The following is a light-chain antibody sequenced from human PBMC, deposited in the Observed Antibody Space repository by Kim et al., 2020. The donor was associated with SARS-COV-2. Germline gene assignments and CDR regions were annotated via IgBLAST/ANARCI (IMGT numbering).Light chain of an antibody. Sequence: SLCPGERATLSCRASQSVSSYLAWYQQNPGQAPRLLIYDASNRATGIPARFSGSGSGTDFTLTISSLEPEDFAVYYCQQRSNWYSFGQGTKLEI. CDR1: QSVSSY. CDR2: DAS. V-gene: IGKV3-11*01. CDR3: QQRSNWYS. J-gene: IGKJ2*03.